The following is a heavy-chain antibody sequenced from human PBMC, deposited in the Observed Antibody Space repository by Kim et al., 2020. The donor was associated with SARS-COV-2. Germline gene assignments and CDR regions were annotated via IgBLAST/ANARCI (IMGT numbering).Heavy chain of an antibody. CDR2: INPSGGST. V-gene: IGHV1-46*01. CDR1: GYTFTSYY. CDR3: AREGATYTGHKTFDY. J-gene: IGHJ4*02. D-gene: IGHD3-16*01. Sequence: ASVKVSCKASGYTFTSYYMHWVRQAPGQGLEWMGIINPSGGSTSYAQKFQGRVTMTRDTSTSTVYMELSSLRSEDTAVYYCAREGATYTGHKTFDYWGQGTLVTVSS.